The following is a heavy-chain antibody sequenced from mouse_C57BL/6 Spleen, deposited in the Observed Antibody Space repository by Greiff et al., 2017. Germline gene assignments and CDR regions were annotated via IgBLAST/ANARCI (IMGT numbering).Heavy chain of an antibody. CDR2: IDPSDSYT. D-gene: IGHD2-3*01. CDR1: GYTFTSYW. Sequence: QVQLQQPGAELVMPGASVKLSCKASGYTFTSYWMHWVKQRPGQGLEWIGVIDPSDSYTNYTPKFKGKSTLTVDKSSSTAYMQLSRLTSEDSAVYYCASVYDGYMFADWGQGTLVTVSA. CDR3: ASVYDGYMFAD. V-gene: IGHV1-69*01. J-gene: IGHJ3*01.